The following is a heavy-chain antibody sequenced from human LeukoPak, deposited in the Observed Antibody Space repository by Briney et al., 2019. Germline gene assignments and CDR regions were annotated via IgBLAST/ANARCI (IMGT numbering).Heavy chain of an antibody. CDR2: ISYDGSET. D-gene: IGHD1-26*01. Sequence: QSGGSLRLSCAASGFTFRSHGIHWVRQAPGKGLECVALISYDGSETYYVDSVRGRFTISRDNSKDTVDLHMSSLGADDTAVYYCARSREWELLSSFDSWGQGTLVTVSS. CDR3: ARSREWELLSSFDS. J-gene: IGHJ4*02. V-gene: IGHV3-30*03. CDR1: GFTFRSHG.